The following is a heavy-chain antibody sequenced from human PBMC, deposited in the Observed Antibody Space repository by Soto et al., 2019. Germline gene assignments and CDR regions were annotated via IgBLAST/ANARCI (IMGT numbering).Heavy chain of an antibody. CDR2: INHSGTI. V-gene: IGHV4-61*03. CDR3: ARADRTLVTSYSLDV. D-gene: IGHD2-21*02. J-gene: IGHJ6*02. CDR1: GGSVSSGSYF. Sequence: SATLSLTCTVSGGSVSSGSYFWSWIRQPPGKGLEWIGEINHSGTINFNPSLKSRLTISLDTSKKHFSLKLSSVTDADTAAYYCARADRTLVTSYSLDVWGQGTTVTVSS.